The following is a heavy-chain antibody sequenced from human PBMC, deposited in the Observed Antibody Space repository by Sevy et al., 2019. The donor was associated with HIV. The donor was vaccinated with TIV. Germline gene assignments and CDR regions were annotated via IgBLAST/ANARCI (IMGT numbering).Heavy chain of an antibody. D-gene: IGHD2-15*01. Sequence: ASVKVSCKASGYTFTSYDINWVRQATGQGLEWMGWMNPNSGNTGYAQKFQGRVTMTRNTSISTAYMERSSLRSEDTAVYYCARPYCSGGSCYHPAHWGQGTLVTVSS. J-gene: IGHJ4*02. V-gene: IGHV1-8*01. CDR2: MNPNSGNT. CDR3: ARPYCSGGSCYHPAH. CDR1: GYTFTSYD.